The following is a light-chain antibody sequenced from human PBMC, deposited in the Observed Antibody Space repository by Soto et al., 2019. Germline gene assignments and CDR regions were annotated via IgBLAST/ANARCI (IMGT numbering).Light chain of an antibody. CDR3: QQYYDWPIT. CDR2: GAS. CDR1: QSVRRN. J-gene: IGKJ5*01. Sequence: EIVLRQSPGTLSLSPGERFTLSWRASQSVRRNLAWYQQSPGQAPRLLIHGASTRATGIPARFSGSGSGTDFTLTISSLQSEDFAVYYCQQYYDWPITFGQGTRLE. V-gene: IGKV3-15*01.